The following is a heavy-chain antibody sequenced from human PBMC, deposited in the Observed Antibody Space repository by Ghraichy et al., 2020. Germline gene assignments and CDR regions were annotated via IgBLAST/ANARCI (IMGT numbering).Heavy chain of an antibody. CDR3: ARCGYYYDSSGYLVDAFDF. CDR2: ISSGSSYI. V-gene: IGHV3-21*01. CDR1: GFTFSSYS. D-gene: IGHD3-22*01. Sequence: GGSLRLSCAASGFTFSSYSMNWVRQAPGKGLEWVSSISSGSSYIYYADSVKGRFTISRDNAKNSLYLQMNSLRAEDTAVYYCARCGYYYDSSGYLVDAFDFWGQGTMVTVSS. J-gene: IGHJ3*01.